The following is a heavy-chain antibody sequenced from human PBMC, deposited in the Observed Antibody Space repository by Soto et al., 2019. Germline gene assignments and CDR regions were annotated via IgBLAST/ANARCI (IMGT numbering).Heavy chain of an antibody. V-gene: IGHV3-33*01. CDR1: GFTFTSYG. CDR2: IWYDGSSK. CDR3: ASRSPALDY. J-gene: IGHJ4*02. D-gene: IGHD2-2*01. Sequence: GGSLRLSCAASGFTFTSYGMHWVRQAPGKGPEWVAVIWYDGSSKYYADSVKGRFTISRDNSKNTLYLQMNSLRAEDTAVYYCASRSPALDYWGQGTLVTVS.